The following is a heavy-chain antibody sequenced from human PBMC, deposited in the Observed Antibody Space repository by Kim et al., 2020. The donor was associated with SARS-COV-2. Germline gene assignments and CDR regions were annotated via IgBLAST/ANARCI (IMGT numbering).Heavy chain of an antibody. CDR3: ARVLITMVRGVSGVDP. D-gene: IGHD3-10*01. CDR2: ISAYNGNT. V-gene: IGHV1-18*01. J-gene: IGHJ5*02. CDR1: GYTFTSYG. Sequence: ASVKVSCQASGYTFTSYGISWVRQAPGQGLEWMGWISAYNGNTNYAQKLQGRVTMTTDTSTSTAYMELRSLRSDDTAVDYCARVLITMVRGVSGVDPWGQGTLVTVSS.